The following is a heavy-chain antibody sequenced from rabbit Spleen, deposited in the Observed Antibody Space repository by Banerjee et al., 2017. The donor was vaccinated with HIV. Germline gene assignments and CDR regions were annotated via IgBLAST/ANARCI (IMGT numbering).Heavy chain of an antibody. J-gene: IGHJ6*01. Sequence: QSLEESGGGLVKPEGSLTLTCKASGFDLSAYWMCWVRQAPGKGLEWIACIYAGSSGSTYYASWAKGRFTISKTSSTTVTLQMTSLTAADTATYFCARDSGTSFSSYGMDLWGPGTLVTVS. D-gene: IGHD8-1*01. V-gene: IGHV1S40*01. CDR2: IYAGSSGST. CDR3: ARDSGTSFSSYGMDL. CDR1: GFDLSAYW.